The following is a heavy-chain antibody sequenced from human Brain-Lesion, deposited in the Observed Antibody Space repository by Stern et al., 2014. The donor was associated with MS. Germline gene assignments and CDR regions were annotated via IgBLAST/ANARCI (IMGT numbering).Heavy chain of an antibody. CDR1: GFRFSSYA. Sequence: EMQLVESGGGLVQPGGSLRLSCAASGFRFSSYAMSWVRQTPGKGLEWVSGISASGGSTYYADSVKGRFTISRDKSKNALFLQMNSLRAEDTAVYYCAKGVWGSYLNAFDMWGQGTMVTVSS. D-gene: IGHD3-16*02. CDR3: AKGVWGSYLNAFDM. J-gene: IGHJ3*02. CDR2: ISASGGST. V-gene: IGHV3-23*04.